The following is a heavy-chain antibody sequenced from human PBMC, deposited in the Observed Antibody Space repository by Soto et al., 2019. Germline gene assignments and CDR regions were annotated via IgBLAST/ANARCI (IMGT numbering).Heavy chain of an antibody. J-gene: IGHJ6*01. CDR3: ARSQGSSTSLEIYYYYYYGMDV. CDR1: GGTFSSYA. Sequence: QVQLVQSGAEVKKPGSSVKVSCKASGGTFSSYAISWVRQAPGQGLEWMGRIIPISGTANYAQKFQGRVTITADESTSTAYMELSSLRSEDTAVYYCARSQGSSTSLEIYYYYYYGMDVWGQGTRVTVSS. CDR2: IIPISGTA. D-gene: IGHD2-2*01. V-gene: IGHV1-69*01.